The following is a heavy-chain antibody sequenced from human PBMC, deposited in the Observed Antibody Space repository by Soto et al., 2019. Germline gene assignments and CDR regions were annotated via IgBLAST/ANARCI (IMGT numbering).Heavy chain of an antibody. CDR1: GGSISNYY. D-gene: IGHD6-13*01. V-gene: IGHV4-4*07. CDR3: ARGVPAAGTDWFDP. CDR2: VSSTGNT. J-gene: IGHJ5*02. Sequence: SETLSLTCTVSGGSISNYYWSWIRQPAEKLLEWIGRVSSTGNTYYNPSLKSRVTISVDTSRNQVSLNLTSVTAADTAVYYCARGVPAAGTDWFDPWGQGTLVTVSS.